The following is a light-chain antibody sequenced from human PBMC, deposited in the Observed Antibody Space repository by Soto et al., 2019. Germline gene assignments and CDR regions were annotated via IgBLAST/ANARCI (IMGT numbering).Light chain of an antibody. CDR3: SSYISSSTFVV. J-gene: IGLJ2*01. CDR2: YDD. Sequence: QSVLTQPPSVSEAPRQRVTISCSGSSSNIGNNAVNWYQQLPGKAPKLLIYYDDLLPSGVSDRFSGSKSGTSASLAISGLQAEDEADYYCSSYISSSTFVVFGGGTKLTVL. CDR1: SSNIGNNA. V-gene: IGLV1-36*01.